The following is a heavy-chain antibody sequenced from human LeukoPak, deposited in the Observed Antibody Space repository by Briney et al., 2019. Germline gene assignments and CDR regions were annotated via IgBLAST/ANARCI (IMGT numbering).Heavy chain of an antibody. CDR3: ARDGSGVQLFY. CDR1: GGSISSYY. Sequence: PSETLSLTCTVSGGSISSYYWGWIRQPAGKGLEWIGRIYSSGSTNYNPSLKGRVTMSVDTSKNQFSLKLSSVTAADTAVYFCARDGSGVQLFYWGQGALVTVSS. CDR2: IYSSGST. V-gene: IGHV4-4*07. D-gene: IGHD1-26*01. J-gene: IGHJ4*02.